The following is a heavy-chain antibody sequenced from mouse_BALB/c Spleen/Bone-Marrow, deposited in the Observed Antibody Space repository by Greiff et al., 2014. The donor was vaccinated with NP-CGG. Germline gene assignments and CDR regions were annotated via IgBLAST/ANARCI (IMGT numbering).Heavy chain of an antibody. V-gene: IGHV5-9-4*01. CDR3: ASGDVYFAY. CDR1: GFTFSSYA. CDR2: ISSGGSYT. Sequence: DVQLVESGGGLVKPGGSLKLSCAASGFTFSSYAMSWVRQSPDKRLEWVAEISSGGSYTYYPDTVTGRFTISRDNAKNTLYLEMSSLRSEDTAMYYCASGDVYFAYWGQGTLVTVSA. J-gene: IGHJ3*01.